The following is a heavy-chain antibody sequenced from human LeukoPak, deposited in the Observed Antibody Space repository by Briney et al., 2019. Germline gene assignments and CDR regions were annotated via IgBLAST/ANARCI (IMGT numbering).Heavy chain of an antibody. V-gene: IGHV6-1*01. CDR1: GDSVSSNSAA. CDR3: ARDLWGSRDHYYYGMDV. D-gene: IGHD4/OR15-4a*01. CDR2: TYYRSKWYS. Sequence: SQTLSLTCAISGDSVSSNSAAWNWIRQSPSRGLEWLGRTYYRSKWYSDYTVSVKSRITINPDTSKNQFSLQLNSVTPEDTAVYYCARDLWGSRDHYYYGMDVWGQGTTVTVSS. J-gene: IGHJ6*02.